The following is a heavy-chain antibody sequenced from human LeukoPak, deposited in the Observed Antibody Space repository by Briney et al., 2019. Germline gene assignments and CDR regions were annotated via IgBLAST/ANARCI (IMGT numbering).Heavy chain of an antibody. V-gene: IGHV1-69*13. CDR3: ARDRTYYYVSSGYQRVGAFDI. D-gene: IGHD3-22*01. Sequence: SVKVSCKASGGTFSSYAISWVRQAPGQGLEWMGGIIPIFGTANYAQKFQGRVTITADESTSTAYMELSSLKSEDTAVYYCARDRTYYYVSSGYQRVGAFDIWGQGTMVTVSS. CDR1: GGTFSSYA. CDR2: IIPIFGTA. J-gene: IGHJ3*02.